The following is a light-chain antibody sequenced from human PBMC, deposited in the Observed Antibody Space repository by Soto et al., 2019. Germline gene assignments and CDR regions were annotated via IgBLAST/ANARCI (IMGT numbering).Light chain of an antibody. Sequence: QSVLTQPPSVSGATGQRVTISCTGSSSNIGAGYDVHWYQHLPGTVPRLVIYDNNIRPSGVPDRFSGSKSDTSASLAITGLQAEDEADYYCQSYDSSVTAVLFGGGTKLTVL. CDR1: SSNIGAGYD. CDR2: DNN. J-gene: IGLJ2*01. CDR3: QSYDSSVTAVL. V-gene: IGLV1-40*01.